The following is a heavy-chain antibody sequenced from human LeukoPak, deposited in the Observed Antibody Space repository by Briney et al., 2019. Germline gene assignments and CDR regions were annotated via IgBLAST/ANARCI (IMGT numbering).Heavy chain of an antibody. CDR1: GFTFSSYG. V-gene: IGHV3-33*06. J-gene: IGHJ6*02. CDR3: AKDRVRSGGYQSGHGMDV. Sequence: GRSLRLSCAASGFTFSSYGMHWVRQAPGKGLEWVAVIWYDGSNKYYADSVKGRFTISRDNSKNTLYLQMNSLRAEDTAVYYCAKDRVRSGGYQSGHGMDVWGQGTTVTVSS. CDR2: IWYDGSNK. D-gene: IGHD5-12*01.